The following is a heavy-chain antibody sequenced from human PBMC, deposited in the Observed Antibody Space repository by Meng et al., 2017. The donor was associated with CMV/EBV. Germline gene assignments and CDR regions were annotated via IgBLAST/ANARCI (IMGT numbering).Heavy chain of an antibody. V-gene: IGHV3-15*01. D-gene: IGHD3-3*01. J-gene: IGHJ4*02. CDR3: ARVHITIFGVAPDY. Sequence: GGSLRLSCAASGFTFSNAWMSWVRQAPGKGLEWVGRIKSKTDGGTTDYAAPVKGRFTISRDDSKNTLYLQMNSLKTEDTAVYYCARVHITIFGVAPDYWGQGTLVTVSS. CDR2: IKSKTDGGTT. CDR1: GFTFSNAW.